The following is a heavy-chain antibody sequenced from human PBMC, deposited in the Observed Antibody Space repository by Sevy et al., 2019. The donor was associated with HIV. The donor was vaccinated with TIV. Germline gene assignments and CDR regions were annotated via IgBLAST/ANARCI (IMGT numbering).Heavy chain of an antibody. V-gene: IGHV3-53*01. J-gene: IGHJ4*02. Sequence: GGSLRLSCEASGFNVSSTYMSWVRQAPGKGLEWVSDFYISDNTYYADSVKGRFTISRDNFKNTVHLQMDSLRAEDTALYYCATTTFRFFDNWGQGTLVTVSS. CDR1: GFNVSSTY. D-gene: IGHD3-3*01. CDR3: ATTTFRFFDN. CDR2: FYISDNT.